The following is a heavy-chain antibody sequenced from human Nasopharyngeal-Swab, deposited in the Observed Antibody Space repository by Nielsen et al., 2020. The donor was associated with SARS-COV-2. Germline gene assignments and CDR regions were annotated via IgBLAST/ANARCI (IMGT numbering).Heavy chain of an antibody. J-gene: IGHJ1*01. CDR2: IVPLFGTT. D-gene: IGHD6-13*01. CDR1: AGTCNSFA. CDR3: ARGSSWYLALD. Sequence: SVKVTCKASAGTCNSFAISWVRQAPGRGLEGMGGIVPLFGTTNYAQKFQGRVTITADESTNTAYMDLSSLRSEDTAVYYCARGSSWYLALDWGQGTLVSVPS. V-gene: IGHV1-69*13.